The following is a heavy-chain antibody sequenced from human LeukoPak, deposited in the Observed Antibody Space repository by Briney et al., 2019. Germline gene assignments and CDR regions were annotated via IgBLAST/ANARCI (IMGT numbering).Heavy chain of an antibody. D-gene: IGHD5-18*01. J-gene: IGHJ4*02. V-gene: IGHV4-59*01. CDR3: ACGYTAMVTAFDY. CDR1: GGSISSYY. Sequence: PSETLSLTCTVSGGSISSYYWSWVRQPPGKGLEWIGYIYYSGSTNYNPSLKSRVTISVGTSKNQFSLKLSSVTAADTAVYYCACGYTAMVTAFDYWGQGTLVTVSS. CDR2: IYYSGST.